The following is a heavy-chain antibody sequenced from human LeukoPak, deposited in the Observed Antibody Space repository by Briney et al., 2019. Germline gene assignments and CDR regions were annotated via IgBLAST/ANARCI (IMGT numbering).Heavy chain of an antibody. J-gene: IGHJ1*01. CDR3: ARGEYFQH. V-gene: IGHV4-4*08. Sequence: SETLSLTCTVSGGSISSDFWIWVRQPPGKGLEWIGYIYGSGSTNYNPSLKSRVTISADMSKNQFSLKLSSVTAADTAVYYCARGEYFQHWGQGTLVTVSS. CDR2: IYGSGST. CDR1: GGSISSDF.